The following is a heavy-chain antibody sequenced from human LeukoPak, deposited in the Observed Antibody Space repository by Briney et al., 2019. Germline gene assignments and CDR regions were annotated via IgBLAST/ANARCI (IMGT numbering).Heavy chain of an antibody. V-gene: IGHV3-23*01. CDR1: GFTFSSYA. Sequence: SGRSLRLSCAASGFTFSSYAMHWVRQAPGKGLEWVSAITGSGDGTYYAASVKGRFTISRGNSKNTLYLQMSSLRAEDTAVYYCAKADGRHMTTVTIGIDYWGQGTLVTVSS. CDR3: AKADGRHMTTVTIGIDY. CDR2: ITGSGDGT. D-gene: IGHD4-17*01. J-gene: IGHJ4*02.